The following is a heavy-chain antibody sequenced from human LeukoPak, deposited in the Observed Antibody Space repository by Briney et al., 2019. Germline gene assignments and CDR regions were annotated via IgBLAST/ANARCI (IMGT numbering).Heavy chain of an antibody. CDR2: IKQDGSEE. D-gene: IGHD6-13*01. J-gene: IGHJ4*02. V-gene: IGHV3-7*01. CDR3: ARAGGSSWADY. Sequence: GGSLRLSCAASGFTFSSYWMSWVRQVPGKGLEWVANIKQDGSEENYVDSVKGRFTISRDNAKNSVYLQMNSLRVEDTAVYYCARAGGSSWADYWGQGTLVTVSS. CDR1: GFTFSSYW.